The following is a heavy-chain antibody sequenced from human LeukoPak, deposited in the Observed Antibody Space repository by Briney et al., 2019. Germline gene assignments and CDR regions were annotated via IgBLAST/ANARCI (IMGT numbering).Heavy chain of an antibody. Sequence: PSETLSLTCTVSGGSISSSGYYWGWLRQPPGKGLEWVASIYYSGSTYYNPSLKSRVTISVDTSTKQHSLKLSSLTAADTAVYYCARHEYSGSYYGLSWFDPWGQGTLVTVSS. D-gene: IGHD1-26*01. V-gene: IGHV4-39*01. CDR2: IYYSGST. CDR3: ARHEYSGSYYGLSWFDP. J-gene: IGHJ5*02. CDR1: GGSISSSGYY.